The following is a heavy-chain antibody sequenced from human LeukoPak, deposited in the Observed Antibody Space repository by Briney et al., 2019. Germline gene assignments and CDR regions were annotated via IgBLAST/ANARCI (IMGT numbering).Heavy chain of an antibody. D-gene: IGHD2-15*01. CDR3: ARDGGLVVVAAHFDY. CDR1: GFTFSSYA. V-gene: IGHV3-23*01. J-gene: IGHJ4*02. CDR2: ISGSGANT. Sequence: PGGSLRLSCAASGFTFSSYAMSWVRQAPGKGLEWVSGISGSGANTYYADSVKGRFTISRDNSKNTLYLQMNSLRDEDTAVYYCARDGGLVVVAAHFDYWGQGTLVTVSS.